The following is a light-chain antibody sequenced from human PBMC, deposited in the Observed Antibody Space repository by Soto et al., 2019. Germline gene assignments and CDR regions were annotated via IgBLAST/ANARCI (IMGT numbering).Light chain of an antibody. CDR2: KVS. Sequence: DVVMTQSPLSLPVTLGQPASISCRSSRSLVYSDGNTYLNWFQQRPGQSRRRLIYKVSNRDSGVPDRFSGSGSGTDFTLKISRVEAEDVGVYYCMQGTHWPPWTFGQGTKVEIK. CDR3: MQGTHWPPWT. CDR1: RSLVYSDGNTY. J-gene: IGKJ1*01. V-gene: IGKV2-30*01.